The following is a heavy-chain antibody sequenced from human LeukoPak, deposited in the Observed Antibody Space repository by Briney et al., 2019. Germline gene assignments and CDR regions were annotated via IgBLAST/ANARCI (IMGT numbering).Heavy chain of an antibody. CDR3: ARDKTAAGTSWFDA. J-gene: IGHJ5*02. CDR1: GFTFSSYS. Sequence: GGSLRLSCAASGFTFSSYSMNWVRQAPGKGLEWVSSISSSSSYIYYADSVKGRFTISRDNAKNSLYLQMNSLRAEDTAVYYCARDKTAAGTSWFDAWGQGTLVTVSS. CDR2: ISSSSSYI. V-gene: IGHV3-21*01. D-gene: IGHD6-13*01.